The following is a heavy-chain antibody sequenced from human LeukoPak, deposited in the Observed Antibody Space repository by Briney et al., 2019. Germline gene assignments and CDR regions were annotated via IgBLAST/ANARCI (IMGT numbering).Heavy chain of an antibody. D-gene: IGHD1-14*01. Sequence: KSGGSLRLSCAASGFTFSSYSMNWVRQAPGKGLEWVSSISSSSSYIYYADSVKGRFTISRDNSKNTLYLQMNNLRVEDTAVYYCAREPDSYYYGMDVWGQGTTVTVSS. J-gene: IGHJ6*02. V-gene: IGHV3-21*04. CDR3: AREPDSYYYGMDV. CDR2: ISSSSSYI. CDR1: GFTFSSYS.